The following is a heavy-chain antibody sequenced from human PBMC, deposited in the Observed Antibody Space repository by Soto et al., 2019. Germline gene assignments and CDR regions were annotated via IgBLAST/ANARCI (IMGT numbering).Heavy chain of an antibody. CDR1: GFTFSTVA. D-gene: IGHD2-15*01. CDR2: IKEDGSER. J-gene: IGHJ4*02. CDR3: AREEPALYCHGASCSNPHFAY. V-gene: IGHV3-7*01. Sequence: QPGGSLRLSCVASGFTFSTVAMTWVRQAPGKGLEWVANIKEDGSERFYEDSVKGRFTISRDNAKNSLFLQINSLRVEDTAVYYCAREEPALYCHGASCSNPHFAYWGQGTLATVS.